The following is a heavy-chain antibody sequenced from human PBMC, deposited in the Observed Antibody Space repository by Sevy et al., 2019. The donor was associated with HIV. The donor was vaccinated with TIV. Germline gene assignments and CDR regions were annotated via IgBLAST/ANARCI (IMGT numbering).Heavy chain of an antibody. D-gene: IGHD3-22*01. Sequence: ASVKVSCKASGYTFTGYYMHWVRQAPGQGLEWMGWINPNSGGTNYAQKFKGRVTMTRDTSISTAYMELSRLRSDDTAVYSGARDQTFYHYYDSSGSPGAFDFWGQGTLVTVSS. V-gene: IGHV1-2*02. CDR3: ARDQTFYHYYDSSGSPGAFDF. CDR2: INPNSGGT. J-gene: IGHJ4*02. CDR1: GYTFTGYY.